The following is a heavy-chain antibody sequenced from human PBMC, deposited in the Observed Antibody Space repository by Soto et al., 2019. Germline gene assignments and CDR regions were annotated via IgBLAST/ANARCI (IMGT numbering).Heavy chain of an antibody. J-gene: IGHJ6*03. Sequence: QVQLQQWGAGLLKPSETLSLTCAVYGGSFSGYYWSWIRQPPGKGLEWIGEINPSGSTNYNPSLKSRLTISEDASKTQSSLKLSSVTAADTAVYYCARLRFSIQYYYYMDVWGQGTTVTVSS. CDR1: GGSFSGYY. CDR3: ARLRFSIQYYYYMDV. V-gene: IGHV4-34*01. D-gene: IGHD3-16*01. CDR2: INPSGST.